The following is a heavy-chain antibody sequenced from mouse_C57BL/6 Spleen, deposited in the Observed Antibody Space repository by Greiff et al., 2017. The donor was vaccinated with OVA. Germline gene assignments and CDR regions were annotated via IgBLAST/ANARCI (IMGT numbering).Heavy chain of an antibody. D-gene: IGHD1-1*01. CDR2: IHPNSGST. Sequence: QVQLQQPGAELVKPGASVKLSCKASGYTFTSYWMHWVKQRPGQGLEWIGMIHPNSGSTNYNEKFKSKATLTVDKSSSTAYMQLSSLTSEDSAVYYCARARSTTVFDYWGQGTTLTVSS. V-gene: IGHV1-64*01. CDR3: ARARSTTVFDY. CDR1: GYTFTSYW. J-gene: IGHJ2*01.